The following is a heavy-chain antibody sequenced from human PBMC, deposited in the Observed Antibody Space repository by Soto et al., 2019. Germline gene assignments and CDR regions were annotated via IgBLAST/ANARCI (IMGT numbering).Heavy chain of an antibody. V-gene: IGHV3-48*01. J-gene: IGHJ6*03. D-gene: IGHD2-2*02. CDR3: ARDLVVPAAIGYYYYYMDV. CDR2: ISSSSSTI. Sequence: EVQLVESGGGLVQPGGFLRLSCAASGFTFSSYSMNWVRQAPGKGLEWVSYISSSSSTIYYADSVKGRFTISRDNAKNSLYLQMNSLRAEDTAVYYCARDLVVPAAIGYYYYYMDVWGKGTTVTVSS. CDR1: GFTFSSYS.